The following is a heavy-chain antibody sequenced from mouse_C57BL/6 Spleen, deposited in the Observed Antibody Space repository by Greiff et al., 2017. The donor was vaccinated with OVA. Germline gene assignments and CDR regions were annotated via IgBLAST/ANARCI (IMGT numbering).Heavy chain of an antibody. J-gene: IGHJ2*01. CDR3: ATELGRGYFDY. CDR1: GFSLTSYG. D-gene: IGHD4-1*01. Sequence: VQRVESGPGLVQPSQSLSITCTVSGFSLTSYGVHWVRQSPGQGLEWLGVIWSGGSTDYNAAFISRLSISKDNSKSQVFFKMNSLQADDTAIYYCATELGRGYFDYWGQGTTLTVSS. CDR2: IWSGGST. V-gene: IGHV2-2*01.